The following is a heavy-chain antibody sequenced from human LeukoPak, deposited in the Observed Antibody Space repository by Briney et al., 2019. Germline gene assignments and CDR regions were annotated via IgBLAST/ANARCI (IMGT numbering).Heavy chain of an antibody. CDR2: ISYDGSNK. V-gene: IGHV3-30*18. D-gene: IGHD3-10*01. Sequence: GGSLRLSCVASGFTFSSYGMHWVRQAPGKGLEWVAVISYDGSNKYYADSVKGRFTISRDNPKNTLYLQMNSLRAEDTAVYYCAKDPGLAVRGVIHYYYYYGMDVWGQGTTVTVSS. CDR1: GFTFSSYG. CDR3: AKDPGLAVRGVIHYYYYYGMDV. J-gene: IGHJ6*02.